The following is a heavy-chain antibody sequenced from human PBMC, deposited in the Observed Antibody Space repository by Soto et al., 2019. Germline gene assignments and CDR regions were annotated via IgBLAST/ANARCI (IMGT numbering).Heavy chain of an antibody. CDR3: ARLLYDSRGYYYFDY. CDR1: GGSISSGGYY. V-gene: IGHV4-39*01. J-gene: IGHJ4*02. CDR2: VYYSGST. D-gene: IGHD3-22*01. Sequence: QVQLQESGPGLVKPSQTLSLTCTVSGGSISSGGYYWSWIRQHPGKGLEWIGSVYYSGSTYDNPSLKSRITLSVDRSKNQFSLKLTSVTAADTAVYYCARLLYDSRGYYYFDYWGQGTLVTVSS.